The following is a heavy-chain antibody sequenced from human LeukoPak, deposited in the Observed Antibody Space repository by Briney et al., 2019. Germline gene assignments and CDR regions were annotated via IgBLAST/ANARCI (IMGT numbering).Heavy chain of an antibody. D-gene: IGHD4-23*01. CDR2: TGTSTGTI. CDR3: ARHDYGANSGDY. V-gene: IGHV3-48*02. Sequence: GGSLRLSCAASGFTFSTYSMNWVRQAPGKGLEWVSYTGTSTGTIYYADSVKGRFTISRDNAKNSLYLQMNSLRDEDTAVYYCARHDYGANSGDYWGQGTLVTVSS. J-gene: IGHJ4*02. CDR1: GFTFSTYS.